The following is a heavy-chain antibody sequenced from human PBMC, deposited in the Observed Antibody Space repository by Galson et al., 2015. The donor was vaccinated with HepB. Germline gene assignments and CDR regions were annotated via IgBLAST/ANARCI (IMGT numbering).Heavy chain of an antibody. J-gene: IGHJ5*02. CDR3: ARDNTIFGVVITHFDP. D-gene: IGHD3-3*01. V-gene: IGHV3-21*01. CDR2: ISSSSSYI. Sequence: SISSSSSYIYYADSVKGRFTISRDNAKNSLYLQMNSLRAEDTAVYYCARDNTIFGVVITHFDPCGRGTPVTVSS.